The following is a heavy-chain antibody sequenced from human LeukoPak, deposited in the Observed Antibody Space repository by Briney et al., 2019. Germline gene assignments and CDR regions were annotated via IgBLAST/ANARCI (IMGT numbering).Heavy chain of an antibody. V-gene: IGHV3-33*08. Sequence: GGSLRLSCAASGFTFSNAWMSWVRQAPGKGLEWVALLWYDGSNKYYTDSVKGRFIISRDNSKNTLYLQMNSLRAEDTAVYYCARGLLGDYFRDYWGQGTLVTVSS. D-gene: IGHD4-17*01. CDR3: ARGLLGDYFRDY. CDR2: LWYDGSNK. J-gene: IGHJ4*02. CDR1: GFTFSNAW.